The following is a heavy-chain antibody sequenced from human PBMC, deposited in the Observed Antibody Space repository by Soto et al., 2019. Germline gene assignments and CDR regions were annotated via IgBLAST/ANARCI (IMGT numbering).Heavy chain of an antibody. CDR2: ISAYNGNT. CDR3: ARALGIPPYYYYGMDV. J-gene: IGHJ6*02. Sequence: QVQLVQSGAEVKKPGASVKVSCKASGYTFTSYGISWVRQAPGQGLEWMGWISAYNGNTNYAQKLQGRVTMTTDTSTSTAYMELRSLISDDTAVYYCARALGIPPYYYYGMDVWGQGTTVTVSS. D-gene: IGHD5-18*01. CDR1: GYTFTSYG. V-gene: IGHV1-18*01.